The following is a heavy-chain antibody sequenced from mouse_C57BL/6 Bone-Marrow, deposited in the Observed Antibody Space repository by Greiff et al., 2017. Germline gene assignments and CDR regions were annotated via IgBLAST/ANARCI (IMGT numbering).Heavy chain of an antibody. CDR2: IYPGDGDT. CDR3: ARLSDSSGTWFAY. J-gene: IGHJ3*01. V-gene: IGHV1-82*01. D-gene: IGHD3-2*02. CDR1: GYAFSSSW. Sequence: VQLQQSGPELVKPGASVKISCKASGYAFSSSWMNWVKQRPGKGLEWIGRIYPGDGDTNYNGKFKGKATLTADKSSSTAYMQLSSLTSEDSAVYFCARLSDSSGTWFAYWGQGTLVTVSA.